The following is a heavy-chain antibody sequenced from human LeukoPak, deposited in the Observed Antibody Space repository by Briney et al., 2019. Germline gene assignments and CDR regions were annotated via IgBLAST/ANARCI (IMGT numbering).Heavy chain of an antibody. V-gene: IGHV3-11*01. CDR3: AEQYWGFGNVLDS. CDR2: ISSSGGSI. D-gene: IGHD2-8*02. Sequence: GGSLRLSCAASGFTFSDFHMTWIRQAPGKGLECVSYISSSGGSIFYADSVKGRFTVSRDNAKNSLYLQMNSLRAEDTAVYHCAEQYWGFGNVLDSWGQGTLVTVSS. CDR1: GFTFSDFH. J-gene: IGHJ4*02.